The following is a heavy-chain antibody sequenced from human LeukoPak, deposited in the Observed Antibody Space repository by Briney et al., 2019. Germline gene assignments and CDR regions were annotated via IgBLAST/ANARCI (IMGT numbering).Heavy chain of an antibody. Sequence: SETLSLTCTVSGGSISSYYWSWIRQPPGKGLEWSGYIYYSGSTNYNPSLKSRVTISVDTSKNQFSLKLSSVTAADTAVYYCARGGIAVAGTPYYYGMDVWGQGTTVTVSS. V-gene: IGHV4-59*01. J-gene: IGHJ6*02. CDR3: ARGGIAVAGTPYYYGMDV. CDR1: GGSISSYY. D-gene: IGHD6-19*01. CDR2: IYYSGST.